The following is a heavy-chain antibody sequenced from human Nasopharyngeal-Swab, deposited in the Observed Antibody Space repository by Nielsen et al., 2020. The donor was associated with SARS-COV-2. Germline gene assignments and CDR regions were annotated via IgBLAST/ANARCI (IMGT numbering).Heavy chain of an antibody. CDR1: GFTFDDYA. D-gene: IGHD3-22*01. J-gene: IGHJ4*02. V-gene: IGHV3-9*01. Sequence: SLKISCAASGFTFDDYAMHWVRQAPGKGLEWVSVISWNSGSIGYADSVKGRFTISRDNAKNSLYLQMNSLRAEDTALYYCAKLYDSSGYNDYWGQGTLVTVSS. CDR2: ISWNSGSI. CDR3: AKLYDSSGYNDY.